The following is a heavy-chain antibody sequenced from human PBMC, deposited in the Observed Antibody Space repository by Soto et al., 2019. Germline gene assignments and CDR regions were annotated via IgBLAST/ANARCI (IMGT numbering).Heavy chain of an antibody. V-gene: IGHV3-66*01. J-gene: IGHJ4*02. CDR2: IYSGVST. CDR3: XXXXXXXXXX. Sequence: EVQLVESGGGLVQPGGSLRLSCAASGFSVSSNYMNWVRQAPGKGLEWVSVIYSGVSTYYADSVKGRFTISRDNSKNTLYLXXXXXXXXXXXXXXXXXXXXXXXXXWGQGTLVTVSS. CDR1: GFSVSSNY.